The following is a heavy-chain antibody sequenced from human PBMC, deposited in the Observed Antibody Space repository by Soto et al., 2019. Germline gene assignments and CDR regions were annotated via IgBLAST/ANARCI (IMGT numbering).Heavy chain of an antibody. CDR1: GGSISSGGYC. V-gene: IGHV4-61*08. D-gene: IGHD2-2*02. Sequence: SVTQPLTCTVSGGSISSGGYCWSWIRQPPGKGLEWIGYIYYSGSTNYNPSLKSRVTISVDTSKNQFSLKLSSVTAADTTVYYRARVKFISTSCYNRPQDTNWFGPRGQGTLVTVSS. CDR2: IYYSGST. CDR3: ARVKFISTSCYNRPQDTNWFGP. J-gene: IGHJ5*02.